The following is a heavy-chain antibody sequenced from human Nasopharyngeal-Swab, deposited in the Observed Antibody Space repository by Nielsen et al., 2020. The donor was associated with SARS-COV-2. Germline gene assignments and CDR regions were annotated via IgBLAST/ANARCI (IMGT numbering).Heavy chain of an antibody. V-gene: IGHV3-7*01. CDR1: GFTFSSYW. CDR2: IKQDGSEK. J-gene: IGHJ5*02. D-gene: IGHD3-10*01. CDR3: ARDPSLPILLWFGELLGWLDP. Sequence: GESLKISCAASGFTFSSYWMSWVRQAPGKGLEWVANIKQDGSEKYYVDSVKGRFTISRDNAKNTLYLQMKSLRAEDTAVYYCARDPSLPILLWFGELLGWLDPWGQGTLVTVSS.